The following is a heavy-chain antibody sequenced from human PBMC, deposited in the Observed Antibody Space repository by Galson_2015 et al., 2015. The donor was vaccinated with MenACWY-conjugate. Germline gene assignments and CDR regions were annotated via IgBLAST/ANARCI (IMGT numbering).Heavy chain of an antibody. D-gene: IGHD2-21*01. V-gene: IGHV3-53*01. J-gene: IGHJ4*02. CDR2: LYDDGTS. CDR1: GFSVTSHF. CDR3: AKIVRHPVGPYFDS. Sequence: SLRLSCAASGFSVTSHFMGWVRQAPGKGLEWVALLYDDGTSRYADSVKGRFTISRDTLRNSLSLQMHGLRAEGTAMYFCAKIVRHPVGPYFDSWGQG.